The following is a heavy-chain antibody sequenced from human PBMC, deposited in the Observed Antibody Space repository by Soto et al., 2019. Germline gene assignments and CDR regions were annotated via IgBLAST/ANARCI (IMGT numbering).Heavy chain of an antibody. J-gene: IGHJ4*02. CDR1: GFNVSDNY. Sequence: GGSLRLSCAAAGFNVSDNYMGWVRQAPGKGLEWVSSFFTGGSTDYADSVKGRFTVSRDDSKNTVYLQTNSLRAEDTAVYFCVRERRGLGIGFDHWGQGTLVTVS. CDR2: FFTGGST. D-gene: IGHD6-19*01. CDR3: VRERRGLGIGFDH. V-gene: IGHV3-53*01.